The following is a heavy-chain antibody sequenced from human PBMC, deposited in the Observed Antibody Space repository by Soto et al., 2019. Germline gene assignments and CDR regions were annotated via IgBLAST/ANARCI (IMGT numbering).Heavy chain of an antibody. CDR2: IYYSGST. J-gene: IGHJ6*02. V-gene: IGHV4-39*01. D-gene: IGHD3-10*01. CDR3: ARQSEYYYATGRAAPLYGMDV. CDR1: GGSISTTSYY. Sequence: QLQLQESGPGLVMPSETLSLTCTVSGGSISTTSYYWGWIRQPPGKGLEWIGNIYYSGSTYYNPSLKSRVTVSVETTKNQFSLKLSSVTAADTAMYYCARQSEYYYATGRAAPLYGMDVWGQGTTVTVS.